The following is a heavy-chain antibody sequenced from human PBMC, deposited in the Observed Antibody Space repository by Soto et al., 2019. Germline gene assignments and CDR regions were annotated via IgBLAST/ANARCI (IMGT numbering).Heavy chain of an antibody. CDR1: GYTFTTYD. J-gene: IGHJ5*02. V-gene: IGHV1-8*01. CDR2: MNPNTGNT. D-gene: IGHD1-1*01. CDR3: ARGTHNYRFDP. Sequence: QVQLVQSGAEVKRPGASVKVSCKASGYTFTTYDINWVRQATGQGLEWMGWMNPNTGNTAYAQKFQCXVTMTRNTSISTAYMELSGLTSEDTAVYYCARGTHNYRFDPWGQGTLVTVSS.